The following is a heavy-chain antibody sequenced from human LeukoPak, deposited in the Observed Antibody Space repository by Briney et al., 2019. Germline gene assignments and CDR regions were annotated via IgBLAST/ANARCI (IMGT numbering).Heavy chain of an antibody. D-gene: IGHD2-2*01. CDR1: GFTFSSYA. CDR2: ISYDGSNK. Sequence: GGSLRLSCAASGFTFSSYAMHWVRQAPGKGLEWVAAISYDGSNKYYADSVKGRFTISRDNSKNTLYLQMNSLRAEDTAVYYCARLYCSSTSCLGIQRAHQIQPASYPYYYYGMDVWGQGTTVTVSS. V-gene: IGHV3-30-3*01. CDR3: ARLYCSSTSCLGIQRAHQIQPASYPYYYYGMDV. J-gene: IGHJ6*02.